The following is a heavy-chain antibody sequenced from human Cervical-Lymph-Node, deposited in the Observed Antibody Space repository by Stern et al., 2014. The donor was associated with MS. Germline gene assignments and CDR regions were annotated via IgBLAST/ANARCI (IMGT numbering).Heavy chain of an antibody. CDR3: ATHRGRVTYYYGMDV. CDR2: FDPEHGET. D-gene: IGHD2-21*02. CDR1: GYTLSEIS. Sequence: QVQLLQPGAEVKKPGASVKVSCKVSGYTLSEISMHWVRQAPGKGLEWMGGFDPEHGETRYAQKCQGRVTMAEDRSTDTAYMELSSLRSEDTAVYYCATHRGRVTYYYGMDVWGQGTTVTVSS. V-gene: IGHV1-24*01. J-gene: IGHJ6*02.